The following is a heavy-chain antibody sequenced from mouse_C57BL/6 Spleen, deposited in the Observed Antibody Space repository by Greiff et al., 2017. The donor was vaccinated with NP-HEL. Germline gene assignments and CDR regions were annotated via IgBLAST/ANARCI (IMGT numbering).Heavy chain of an antibody. Sequence: VKLVESGAELVRPGASVTLSCKASGFTFTDYEMHWVKQTPVHGLEWIGAIDPETGGTAYNQKFKGKAILTADKSSSTAYMELRSLTSEDSAVYYCRRGMYYGYGYWGQGTTLTVSS. CDR2: IDPETGGT. D-gene: IGHD2-2*01. CDR3: RRGMYYGYGY. V-gene: IGHV1-15*01. J-gene: IGHJ2*01. CDR1: GFTFTDYE.